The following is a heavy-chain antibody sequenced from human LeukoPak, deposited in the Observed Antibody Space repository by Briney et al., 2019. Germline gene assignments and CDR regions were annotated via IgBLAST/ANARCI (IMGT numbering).Heavy chain of an antibody. D-gene: IGHD3-22*01. Sequence: GRSLRLSCAASGLTFSTYWMSLVRQAPGMGLEWVATIRQDGSDTHHVDTVKGRFSISRDNAMTPFYLQMDTLRVEDAAVYYCVRGCDRASCPYYFDLWGQGTLVTVS. J-gene: IGHJ4*02. CDR2: IRQDGSDT. V-gene: IGHV3-7*04. CDR3: VRGCDRASCPYYFDL. CDR1: GLTFSTYW.